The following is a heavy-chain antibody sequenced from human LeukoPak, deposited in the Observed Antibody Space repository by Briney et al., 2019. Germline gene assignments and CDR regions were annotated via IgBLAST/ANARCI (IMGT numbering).Heavy chain of an antibody. CDR1: GFTFSTFV. CDR3: GCFMGGYDSYFYGMDV. Sequence: PGGSLRLSCAASGFTFSTFVMHWVRQAPGKGLEWGSVISYDGSNKYYADSVKGRFTISRDNSQNTLYLPMNSLRLEDTAVYYCGCFMGGYDSYFYGMDVWGQGPTVTVSS. J-gene: IGHJ6*02. D-gene: IGHD5-12*01. CDR2: ISYDGSNK. V-gene: IGHV3-30*03.